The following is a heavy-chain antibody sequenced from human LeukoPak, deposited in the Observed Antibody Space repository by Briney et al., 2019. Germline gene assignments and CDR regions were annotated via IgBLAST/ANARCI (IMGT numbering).Heavy chain of an antibody. V-gene: IGHV4-59*01. CDR1: DGSISRYY. J-gene: IGHJ4*02. D-gene: IGHD3-22*01. CDR2: IYYSGST. Sequence: SETLSLTCTVSDGSISRYYWSWIRQPPGKGLEWIGYIYYSGSTNYTPALKSRVTISVDTSKNQFSLKLSSVTAADTAVYYCATFPYYYDSSGYFSGGRDYWGQGTLVTVSS. CDR3: ATFPYYYDSSGYFSGGRDY.